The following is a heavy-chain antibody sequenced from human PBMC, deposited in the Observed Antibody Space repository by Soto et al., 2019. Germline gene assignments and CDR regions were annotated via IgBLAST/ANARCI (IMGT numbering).Heavy chain of an antibody. V-gene: IGHV3-7*01. CDR2: IKQDGSER. CDR3: ATDSGTSDY. Sequence: HPGGSLRLSCAASGFTFSTYWMSWVRQAPGKGLEWVANIKQDGSERYYVDSVTGRFTISRDNAKNSLYLQMNSLRAEDTAVYYCATDSGTSDYWGQGTLVTVSS. D-gene: IGHD1-1*01. J-gene: IGHJ4*02. CDR1: GFTFSTYW.